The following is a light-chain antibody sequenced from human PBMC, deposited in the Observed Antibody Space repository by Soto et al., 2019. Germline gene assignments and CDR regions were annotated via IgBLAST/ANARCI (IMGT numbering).Light chain of an antibody. CDR3: QQYGSSGT. CDR2: DAS. V-gene: IGKV3-20*01. J-gene: IGKJ1*01. CDR1: QTISRF. Sequence: EMVLTQSPATLSLSPGERATLSCTASQTISRFLAWYRQKPGQAPRLLIYDASNRATGIPDRFSGSGSGTDFTLTISRLEPEDFAVYYCQQYGSSGTFGQGTKVDIK.